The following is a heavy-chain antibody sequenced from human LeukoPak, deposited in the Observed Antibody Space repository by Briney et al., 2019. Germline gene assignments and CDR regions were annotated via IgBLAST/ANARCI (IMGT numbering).Heavy chain of an antibody. CDR3: ARGYFYGSRTPYY. CDR2: IYYSGST. D-gene: IGHD3-10*01. J-gene: IGHJ4*01. Sequence: GSLRLSCAASGFTFISASMSWVRQAPGKGLEWIGYIYYSGSTNYNPSLKSRVTISVDTSKNQFSLKLSSVAAADTAVYYCARGYFYGSRTPYYWRQGTLVTVSS. V-gene: IGHV4-59*01. CDR1: GFTFISAS.